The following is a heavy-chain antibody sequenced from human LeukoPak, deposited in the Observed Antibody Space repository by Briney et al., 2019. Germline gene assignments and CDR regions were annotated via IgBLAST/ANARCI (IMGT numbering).Heavy chain of an antibody. Sequence: PGGSLRLSCTASGFTFGDYAMSWFRQAPGKGLEWVGFIRSKAYGGTTEYAASVKGRFTISRDDSKSIAYLQMNSLKTEDTAVYYCTRVIPGGWLQLPVDYWGQGTLVTVSS. CDR1: GFTFGDYA. CDR3: TRVIPGGWLQLPVDY. J-gene: IGHJ4*02. CDR2: IRSKAYGGTT. D-gene: IGHD5-24*01. V-gene: IGHV3-49*03.